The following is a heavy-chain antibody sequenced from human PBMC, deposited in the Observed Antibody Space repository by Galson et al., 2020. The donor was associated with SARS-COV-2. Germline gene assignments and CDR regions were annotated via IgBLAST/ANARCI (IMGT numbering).Heavy chain of an antibody. Sequence: SQTLSPTCTVSGGSLSSGGYFWIWIRQHPGKGLEWIGYIYSSGKTYYNPSLRSRPNISVDTSKDQFSLKLGSVTAADTAMYYCARGSTWYGMDVWGQGTTVSVSS. D-gene: IGHD1-26*01. CDR2: IYSSGKT. CDR1: GGSLSSGGYF. J-gene: IGHJ6*02. CDR3: ARGSTWYGMDV. V-gene: IGHV4-31*03.